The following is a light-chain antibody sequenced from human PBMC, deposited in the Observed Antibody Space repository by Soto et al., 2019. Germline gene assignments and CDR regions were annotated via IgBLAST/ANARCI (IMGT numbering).Light chain of an antibody. CDR3: QQRSNWPPYT. CDR1: QSVSNS. V-gene: IGKV3-11*01. J-gene: IGKJ2*01. CDR2: DAS. Sequence: ETVLTQSPATLSLSPGERATLSCRASQSVSNSLAWYQQKPGQAPRLLIYDASNRATGIPARFSGSGSGTDFTLNTSGREPEDSAVYYCQQRSNWPPYTFGQGPKLDIK.